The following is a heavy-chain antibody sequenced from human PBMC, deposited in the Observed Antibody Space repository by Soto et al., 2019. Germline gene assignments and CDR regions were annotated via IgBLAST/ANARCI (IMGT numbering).Heavy chain of an antibody. V-gene: IGHV1-69*01. D-gene: IGHD3-10*01. J-gene: IGHJ4*02. CDR1: GGTFSSYA. Sequence: QVQLVQSGAEVKKPGSSVKVSCKASGGTFSSYAISWVRQAPGQGLEWMGGIIPIFGTANYAQKFQGRVTITADECTSAAYMELSSLRSEDTAVYYCARDQSLYGSGMLLFDYWGQGTLVTVSS. CDR2: IIPIFGTA. CDR3: ARDQSLYGSGMLLFDY.